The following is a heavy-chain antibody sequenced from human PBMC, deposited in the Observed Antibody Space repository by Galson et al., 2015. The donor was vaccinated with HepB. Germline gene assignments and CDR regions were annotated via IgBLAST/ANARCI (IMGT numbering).Heavy chain of an antibody. Sequence: SVKVSCKASGYTFTSYYMHWVRQAPGQGLEWVGIINPSGGSTSYAQKFQGRVTMTRDTSTSTVYMELSSLRSEDTAVYYCARDQRGGRDGYNIDYWGQGTLVTVSS. CDR1: GYTFTSYY. CDR3: ARDQRGGRDGYNIDY. J-gene: IGHJ4*02. CDR2: INPSGGST. D-gene: IGHD5-24*01. V-gene: IGHV1-46*01.